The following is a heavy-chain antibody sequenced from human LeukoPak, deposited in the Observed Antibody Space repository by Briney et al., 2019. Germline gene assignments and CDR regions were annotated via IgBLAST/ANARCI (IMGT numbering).Heavy chain of an antibody. Sequence: ASVKVSCKASGYTFTSYGISWVRQAPGQGLEWMGWISAYNGNTNYAQKLQGRVTRTTDTSTSTAYMELRSLRSDDTAVYYCARVRPVRGVIIWHFDYWGQGTLVTVSS. CDR2: ISAYNGNT. CDR1: GYTFTSYG. J-gene: IGHJ4*02. D-gene: IGHD3-10*01. CDR3: ARVRPVRGVIIWHFDY. V-gene: IGHV1-18*01.